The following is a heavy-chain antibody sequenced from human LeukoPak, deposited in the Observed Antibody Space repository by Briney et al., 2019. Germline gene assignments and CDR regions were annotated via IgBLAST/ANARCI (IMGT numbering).Heavy chain of an antibody. V-gene: IGHV3-30*02. CDR3: ARGSFEEVISPDY. D-gene: IGHD3-22*01. J-gene: IGHJ4*02. Sequence: GGSLRLSCAASGFTFSSYGMHWVRQAPGKGLEWVAFIRYDGSNKYYADSVKGRFTISRDNSKNTLYLQMNSLRAEDTAVYYCARGSFEEVISPDYWGQGTLVTVSS. CDR1: GFTFSSYG. CDR2: IRYDGSNK.